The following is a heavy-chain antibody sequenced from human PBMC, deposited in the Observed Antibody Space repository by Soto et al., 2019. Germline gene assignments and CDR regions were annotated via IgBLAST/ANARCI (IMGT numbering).Heavy chain of an antibody. D-gene: IGHD1-26*01. V-gene: IGHV3-74*01. CDR3: ARGSGSYHYYYGMDV. CDR1: GFTFSSYW. CDR2: INSDGSST. Sequence: TGGSLRLSCAASGFTFSSYWMHWVRQAPGKGLVWVSRINSDGSSTSYADSVKGRFTISRDNAKNTLYLQMNSLRAEDTAVYYCARGSGSYHYYYGMDVWGQGTTVTVSS. J-gene: IGHJ6*02.